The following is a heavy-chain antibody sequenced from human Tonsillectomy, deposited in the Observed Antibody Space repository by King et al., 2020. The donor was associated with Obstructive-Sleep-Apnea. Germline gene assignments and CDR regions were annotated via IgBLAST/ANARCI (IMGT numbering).Heavy chain of an antibody. D-gene: IGHD2/OR15-2a*01. Sequence: VQLVESGGGLVQPGGSLRLSCTASGFSFSNYAVHWVRQAPGKGLEWVSSISNGGGTIYYANPVKGRFVISRDNSKNMLYLQMNSLRAEDTAVYYCAIAAIGSTLVVVYAAWGQGTFVSVSS. CDR3: AIAAIGSTLVVVYAA. CDR1: GFSFSNYA. J-gene: IGHJ5*02. CDR2: ISNGGGTI. V-gene: IGHV3-23*04.